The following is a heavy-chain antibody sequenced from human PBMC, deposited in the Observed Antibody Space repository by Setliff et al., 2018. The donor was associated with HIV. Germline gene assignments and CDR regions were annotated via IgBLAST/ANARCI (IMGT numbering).Heavy chain of an antibody. CDR2: INPRAGTT. CDR3: ARDPYDSSGYHFDF. D-gene: IGHD3-22*01. J-gene: IGHJ4*02. V-gene: IGHV1-46*01. Sequence: PSVKVSCKASGYTFTTYYIHWVRQAPGQGLEWMGLINPRAGTTSYAQKFLGRVTMTRDTSTRTFYMELSSLRSDDTAVYYCARDPYDSSGYHFDFWGQGTLVTVSS. CDR1: GYTFTTYY.